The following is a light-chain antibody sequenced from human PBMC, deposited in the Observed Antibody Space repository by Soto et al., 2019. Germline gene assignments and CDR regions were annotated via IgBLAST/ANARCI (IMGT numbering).Light chain of an antibody. CDR1: QSFRGL. V-gene: IGKV3-20*01. J-gene: IGKJ1*01. CDR2: GAS. CDR3: QQYGGSSWT. Sequence: EIVLTQSPVTLSLSPGERATLSCRASQSFRGLLAWYQQKPGQAPRLLIYGASRRATGIQDRFSGSGSGTDFSLTITRLEPEDFAVYYCQQYGGSSWTFGQGTKVDIK.